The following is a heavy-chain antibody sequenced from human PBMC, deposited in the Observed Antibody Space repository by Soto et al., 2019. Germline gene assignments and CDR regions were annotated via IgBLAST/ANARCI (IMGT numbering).Heavy chain of an antibody. Sequence: QVQLQESVPGLVKPSETLSLTCTVSGGSVSSTSYYWCWIRQPPGMGLEWIGHIYDSGRTDYNPSLKSRVTKSIHPSKDQFSLKLSSVTAEDTAVYYCATNPSGGSWSNWCDPWGQGTLVAVSS. CDR2: IYDSGRT. V-gene: IGHV4-61*01. CDR1: GGSVSSTSYY. J-gene: IGHJ5*02. CDR3: ATNPSGGSWSNWCDP. D-gene: IGHD2-15*01.